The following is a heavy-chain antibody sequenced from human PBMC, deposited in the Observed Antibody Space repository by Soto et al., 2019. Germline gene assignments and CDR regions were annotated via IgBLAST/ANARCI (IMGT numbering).Heavy chain of an antibody. J-gene: IGHJ6*02. Sequence: ASVKVSCKASGYTFTSYGISWVRQAPGQGLEWMGWISAYNGNTNYAQKLQGRVTMTTDTSTSTAYMELRSLRSDDTAVYYCARPSVPDAKMGGYYGMHVWGQGPSVTVS. CDR1: GYTFTSYG. CDR2: ISAYNGNT. V-gene: IGHV1-18*01. CDR3: ARPSVPDAKMGGYYGMHV. D-gene: IGHD2-2*01.